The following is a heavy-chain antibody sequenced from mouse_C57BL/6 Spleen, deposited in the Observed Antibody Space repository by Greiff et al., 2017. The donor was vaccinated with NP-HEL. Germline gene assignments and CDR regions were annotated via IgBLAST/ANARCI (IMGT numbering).Heavy chain of an antibody. CDR3: ASLLSYAMDY. CDR2: IRRGSSTI. D-gene: IGHD1-1*01. Sequence: EVTLMESGGGFLPPGGSLKLSCASSGFTLSDYGMHWVRQAPEPGLEWVAYIRRGSSTIYYADKVKGRFTISRDNSTNTLFLQMTSLRSEDTAMYYCASLLSYAMDYWGQGTSVTVSS. J-gene: IGHJ4*01. CDR1: GFTLSDYG. V-gene: IGHV5-17*01.